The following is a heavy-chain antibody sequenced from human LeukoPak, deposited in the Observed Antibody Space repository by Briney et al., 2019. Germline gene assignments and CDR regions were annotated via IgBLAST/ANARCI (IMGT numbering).Heavy chain of an antibody. CDR2: IKQDGSEK. J-gene: IGHJ6*02. V-gene: IGHV3-7*01. CDR3: ARDKLQQWLVHHYYGLDV. D-gene: IGHD6-19*01. Sequence: GGSLRLSCAASGFTFSSYWMSWVRQAPGKGLEWVANIKQDGSEKYYVDSVKGRFTISRDNAKNSLYLQMNSLRAEDTAVYYCARDKLQQWLVHHYYGLDVWGQGTTVTVSS. CDR1: GFTFSSYW.